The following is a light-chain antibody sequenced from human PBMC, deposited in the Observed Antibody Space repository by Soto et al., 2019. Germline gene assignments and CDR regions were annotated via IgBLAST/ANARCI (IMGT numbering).Light chain of an antibody. V-gene: IGLV3-1*01. CDR2: QDS. CDR1: KLGDNY. CDR3: QAWDPSTHVV. J-gene: IGLJ2*01. Sequence: SYELTQPPSVSVSPGQTASITCSGDKLGDNYACWYQQKPGQSPVLVIYQDSKRPSGIPERFSGSNSGNTATLTISGTQAMDEADYYCQAWDPSTHVVFGGGTKLTVL.